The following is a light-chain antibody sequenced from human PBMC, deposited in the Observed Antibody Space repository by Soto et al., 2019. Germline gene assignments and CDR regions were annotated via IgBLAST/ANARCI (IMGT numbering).Light chain of an antibody. V-gene: IGKV3D-7*01. CDR1: QSVSSNY. Sequence: EIVMTQSPATLSLSPGERATLSCRASQSVSSNYLSWYQQNPGQAPRLLIYGASTRATGIPARSSGSGSGTDFTLTVSSLQPEDFAIYYCQQDYNLPITFGQGTRLEIK. J-gene: IGKJ5*01. CDR3: QQDYNLPIT. CDR2: GAS.